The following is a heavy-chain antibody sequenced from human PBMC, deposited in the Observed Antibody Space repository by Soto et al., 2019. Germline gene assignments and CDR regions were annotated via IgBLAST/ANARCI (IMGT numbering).Heavy chain of an antibody. D-gene: IGHD4-17*01. CDR3: VRGRSTVTTWAAFDI. V-gene: IGHV4-34*01. J-gene: IGHJ3*02. CDR1: GGSFSGYY. CDR2: INHSGST. Sequence: QVQLQQWGAGLLKPSETLSLTCAVYGGSFSGYYWSWIRQPPGKGLEWIGEINHSGSTNYNPSLKSRVTISVDTSKNQFSLKLSSVTAADTAVYYCVRGRSTVTTWAAFDIWGQGTMVTVSS.